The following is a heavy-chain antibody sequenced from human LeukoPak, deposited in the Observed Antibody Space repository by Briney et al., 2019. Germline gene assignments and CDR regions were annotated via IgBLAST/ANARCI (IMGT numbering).Heavy chain of an antibody. CDR3: AKGIQQLDY. V-gene: IGHV3-30*18. CDR2: ISYDGSNK. CDR1: GFTFTSYG. Sequence: PGRSLRPSCAASGFTFTSYGMHWVRQAPGKGLEWVAVISYDGSNKYYADSVRGRFTISRDNSKNTLYLQMNSLRAEDTAVYYCAKGIQQLDYWGQGTLVTVSA. J-gene: IGHJ4*02. D-gene: IGHD6-13*01.